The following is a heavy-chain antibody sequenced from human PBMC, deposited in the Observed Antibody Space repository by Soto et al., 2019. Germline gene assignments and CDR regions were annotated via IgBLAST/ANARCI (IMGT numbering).Heavy chain of an antibody. D-gene: IGHD2-2*01. CDR1: GGSISSGDYY. V-gene: IGHV4-30-4*01. Sequence: PSETLSLTCTVSGGSISSGDYYWSWIRQPPGKGLEWIGYIYYSGSTYYNPSLKSRVTISVDTSKNQFSLKLSSVTAADTAVYYCARVVPAAHFDYWGQGTLVTVSS. CDR2: IYYSGST. CDR3: ARVVPAAHFDY. J-gene: IGHJ4*02.